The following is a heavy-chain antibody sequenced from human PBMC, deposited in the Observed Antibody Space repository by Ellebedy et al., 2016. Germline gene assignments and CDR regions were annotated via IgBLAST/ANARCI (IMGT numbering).Heavy chain of an antibody. CDR2: LSSSTGDI. V-gene: IGHV3-21*01. CDR3: ARQTWLTPYNWFDP. Sequence: GGSLRLXCAASGFTFSNYIMNWIRQAPGKGLEWVSSLSSSTGDIYYADSVKGRFTISRDNAKNSLYLQMNSLRAEDTAVYYCARQTWLTPYNWFDPWGQGTLVIVSS. CDR1: GFTFSNYI. D-gene: IGHD6-19*01. J-gene: IGHJ5*02.